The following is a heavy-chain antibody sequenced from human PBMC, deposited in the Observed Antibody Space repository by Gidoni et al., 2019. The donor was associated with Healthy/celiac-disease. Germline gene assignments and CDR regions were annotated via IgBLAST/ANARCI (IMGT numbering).Heavy chain of an antibody. CDR2: INPTSGGT. J-gene: IGHJ3*02. CDR1: GYTFTGYY. V-gene: IGHV1-2*04. Sequence: QVQLVQHGAEVKKPGASVKVSCKAYGYTFTGYYMHWVRQAPGQGLEWMGWINPTSGGTNYAQKFQGWVTMTRDTSISTAYMELSRLRSDDTAVYYCAIVDYGDARNAFDIWGQGTMVTVSS. D-gene: IGHD4-17*01. CDR3: AIVDYGDARNAFDI.